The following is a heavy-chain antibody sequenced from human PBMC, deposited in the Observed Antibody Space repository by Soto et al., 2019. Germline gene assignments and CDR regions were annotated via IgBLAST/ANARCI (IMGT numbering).Heavy chain of an antibody. J-gene: IGHJ3*02. D-gene: IGHD3-10*01. CDR2: INPSGGST. Sequence: VKVSCKASGYTFTSYYMHWVRQAPGQGLEWMGIINPSGGSTSYAQKFQGRVTMTRDTSTSTVYMELSSLRSEDTAVYYCASLRGGENDAFDIWGQGTMVTVSS. CDR3: ASLRGGENDAFDI. CDR1: GYTFTSYY. V-gene: IGHV1-46*03.